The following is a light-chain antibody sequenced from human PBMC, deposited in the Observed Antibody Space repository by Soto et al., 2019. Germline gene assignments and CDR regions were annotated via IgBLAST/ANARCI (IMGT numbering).Light chain of an antibody. V-gene: IGLV3-21*02. CDR3: QIWDSDSDHYV. J-gene: IGLJ1*01. CDR1: NIVGCN. Sequence: SYELTQPPSVSVAPGRAARGTCGGSNIVGCNVQWYQQKPGQAPVLVVYDDDVWPSGIPERFSGSNSGNTATLTISRVEAGDEADYYCQIWDSDSDHYVFGSGSKVTVL. CDR2: DDD.